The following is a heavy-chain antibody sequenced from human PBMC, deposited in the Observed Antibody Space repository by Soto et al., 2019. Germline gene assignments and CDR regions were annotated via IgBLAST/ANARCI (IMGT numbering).Heavy chain of an antibody. J-gene: IGHJ3*02. Sequence: GESLKISCAASGFTFSSYAMSWVRQAPGKGLEWVSAISGSGGSTYYADSVKGRFTISRDNSKNTLYLQMNSLRAEDTAVYYCAKSDYYDSSGAYDAFDIWGQGTMVTVSS. V-gene: IGHV3-23*01. CDR3: AKSDYYDSSGAYDAFDI. CDR1: GFTFSSYA. D-gene: IGHD3-22*01. CDR2: ISGSGGST.